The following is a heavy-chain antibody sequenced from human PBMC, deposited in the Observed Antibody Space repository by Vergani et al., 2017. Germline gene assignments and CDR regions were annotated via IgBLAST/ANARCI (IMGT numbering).Heavy chain of an antibody. J-gene: IGHJ3*02. Sequence: QVQLVESGGGVVQPGRSLRLSCAASGFTFSSYAMHWVRQAPGKGLEWVAVISYDGSNKYYADSVKGRFTISRDNSKNTLYLQMNSLRAEDTAVYYCARVESAFDIWGQGTMVTVSS. D-gene: IGHD2/OR15-2a*01. CDR2: ISYDGSNK. CDR1: GFTFSSYA. CDR3: ARVESAFDI. V-gene: IGHV3-30*04.